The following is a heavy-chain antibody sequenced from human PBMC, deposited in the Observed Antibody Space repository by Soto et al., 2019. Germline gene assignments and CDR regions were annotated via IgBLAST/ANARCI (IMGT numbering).Heavy chain of an antibody. D-gene: IGHD2-15*01. CDR2: IYHSGST. CDR3: AGPCSGGSCYLY. Sequence: SETLSLTCAVSGGSISSSNWWSWVRQPPGKGLEWIGEIYHSGSTNYNPSLKSRVTISVDKSKNQFSLKLSSVTAADTAVYYCAGPCSGGSCYLYWGQGTLVTVSS. V-gene: IGHV4-4*02. J-gene: IGHJ4*02. CDR1: GGSISSSNW.